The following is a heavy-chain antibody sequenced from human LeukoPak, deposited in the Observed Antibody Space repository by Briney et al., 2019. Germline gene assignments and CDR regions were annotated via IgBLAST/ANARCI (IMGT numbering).Heavy chain of an antibody. V-gene: IGHV3-7*03. J-gene: IGHJ4*02. CDR2: IKQDGSEK. D-gene: IGHD2-2*01. Sequence: GGSLRLSCAASGFTFSSYWMSWVRQAPGKGLEWVANIKQDGSEKYYVDSVKGRFTISRDNAKNPLYLQMNSLRAEDTAVYYCARDIVVVPAAKSAWDYWGQGTLVTVSS. CDR1: GFTFSSYW. CDR3: ARDIVVVPAAKSAWDY.